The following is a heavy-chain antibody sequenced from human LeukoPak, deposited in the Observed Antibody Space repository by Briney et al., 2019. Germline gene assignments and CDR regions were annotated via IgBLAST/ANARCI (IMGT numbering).Heavy chain of an antibody. D-gene: IGHD6-19*01. CDR3: ARGSRSSGWYVYFQH. Sequence: PSETLSLTCNVSGASLSSYFWSWIRQPPGKGLEWIGYIYYDGYPNYSPSLKSRVTISVDTSKNQFSLKLSSVTAADTAVYYCARGSRSSGWYVYFQHWGQGTLVTVSS. CDR1: GASLSSYF. V-gene: IGHV4-59*12. J-gene: IGHJ1*01. CDR2: IYYDGYP.